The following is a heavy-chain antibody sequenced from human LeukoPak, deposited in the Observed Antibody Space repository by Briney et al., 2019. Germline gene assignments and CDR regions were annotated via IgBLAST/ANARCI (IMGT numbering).Heavy chain of an antibody. Sequence: GGSLRLSCAASGFTVSSNYMSWVRQAPGKGLEWVSVIYSGGSTYYADSVKGRSTISRDNSKNTPYLQMNSLRAEDTAVYYCASSSSIAAPLDYWGQGTLVTVSS. D-gene: IGHD6-6*01. CDR1: GFTVSSNY. V-gene: IGHV3-66*02. J-gene: IGHJ4*02. CDR2: IYSGGST. CDR3: ASSSSIAAPLDY.